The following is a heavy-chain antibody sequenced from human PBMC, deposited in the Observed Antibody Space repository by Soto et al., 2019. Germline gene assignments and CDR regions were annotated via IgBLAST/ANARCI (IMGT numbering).Heavy chain of an antibody. Sequence: PGGSLRLSCAAFGFDFNKYAMTWVRQAPGKGLQWVSSITSNGDSTYYADSVKGRFTTSRDNSKNTLYLQMNSLRADDTAVFYCAKDPPSYTTSPFCFDSWGQGTLVTVSS. CDR1: GFDFNKYA. CDR2: ITSNGDST. V-gene: IGHV3-23*01. CDR3: AKDPPSYTTSPFCFDS. J-gene: IGHJ4*02. D-gene: IGHD2-2*02.